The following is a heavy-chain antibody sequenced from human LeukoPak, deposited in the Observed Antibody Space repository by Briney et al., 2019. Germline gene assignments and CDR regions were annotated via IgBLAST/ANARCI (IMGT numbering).Heavy chain of an antibody. Sequence: PSETLSLTCAVSGYSISSGYYWGWFRQPPGKGLEWIGCIFHSGNTYYNPSLKSRVSISVDTSKNHFSLKLTSVTAAYSAVYYCARQGGSSSPYYYYYMDVWGKGTTVTVSS. CDR1: GYSISSGYY. D-gene: IGHD6-13*01. CDR2: IFHSGNT. CDR3: ARQGGSSSPYYYYYMDV. J-gene: IGHJ6*03. V-gene: IGHV4-38-2*01.